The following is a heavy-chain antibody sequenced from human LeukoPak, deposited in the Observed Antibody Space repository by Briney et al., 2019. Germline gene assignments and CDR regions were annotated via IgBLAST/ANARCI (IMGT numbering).Heavy chain of an antibody. CDR3: AKDKRDYYGSGSYYNRWYFDY. Sequence: GGSLRLSCAASGFTFSNAWMSWVRQAPGKGLEWVSAISGSGGSTYYADSVKGRFTISRDNSKNTLYLQMNSLRAEDTAVYYCAKDKRDYYGSGSYYNRWYFDYWGQGTLVTVSS. V-gene: IGHV3-23*01. CDR1: GFTFSNAW. CDR2: ISGSGGST. J-gene: IGHJ4*02. D-gene: IGHD3-10*01.